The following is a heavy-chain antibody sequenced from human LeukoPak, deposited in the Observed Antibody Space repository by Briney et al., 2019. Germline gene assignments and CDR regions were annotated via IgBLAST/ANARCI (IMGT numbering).Heavy chain of an antibody. CDR1: GFTSTNYV. V-gene: IGHV3-23*01. CDR3: ARRGGSRGWGAFDI. D-gene: IGHD6-19*01. Sequence: PGGSLRLSCAASGFTSTNYVMNWVRQAPGKGLEWVSSITGTADKTYDADSVKGRFTISRDNSKNTLSLQMSSLRVEDTAIYYCARRGGSRGWGAFDIWGQGTIVTVSS. J-gene: IGHJ3*02. CDR2: ITGTADKT.